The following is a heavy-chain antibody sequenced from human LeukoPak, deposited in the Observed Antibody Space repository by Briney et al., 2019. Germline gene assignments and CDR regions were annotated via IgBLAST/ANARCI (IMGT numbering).Heavy chain of an antibody. Sequence: SQTLSLTCTVSGDSISSGGYYWSWIRQHPGKGLEWIGYIYYSGSTYYNPSLKSRVTISVDTSKNQFSLKLSSVTAADTAVYYRARVAGYSSPFAYWGQGTLVTVSS. CDR3: ARVAGYSSPFAY. V-gene: IGHV4-31*03. J-gene: IGHJ4*02. CDR2: IYYSGST. D-gene: IGHD6-13*01. CDR1: GDSISSGGYY.